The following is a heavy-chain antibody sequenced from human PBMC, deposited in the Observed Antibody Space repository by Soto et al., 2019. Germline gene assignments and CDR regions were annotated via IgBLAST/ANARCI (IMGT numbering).Heavy chain of an antibody. CDR3: ASVIVGATTGWEANFDY. D-gene: IGHD1-26*01. Sequence: GASVKVSCKASGGTFSSYTISWVRQAPGQGLEWMGRIIPILGIANYAQKFQGRVTITADKSTSTAYMELSSLRSEDTAVYYCASVIVGATTGWEANFDYWGQGTLVTVSS. CDR1: GGTFSSYT. V-gene: IGHV1-69*02. J-gene: IGHJ4*02. CDR2: IIPILGIA.